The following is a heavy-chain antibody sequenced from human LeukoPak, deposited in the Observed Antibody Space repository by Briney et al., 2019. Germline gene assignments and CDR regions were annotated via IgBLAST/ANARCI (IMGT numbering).Heavy chain of an antibody. Sequence: GGSLRLSCAASGFTFSSYEMNWVRQAPGKGLEWVSYISSSSTIYYADSVKGRFTISRDNAKNSLYLQMNSLRAEDTAVYYCAELGITMIGGVWGKGTTVTISS. V-gene: IGHV3-48*03. J-gene: IGHJ6*04. CDR3: AELGITMIGGV. CDR2: ISSSSTI. D-gene: IGHD3-10*02. CDR1: GFTFSSYE.